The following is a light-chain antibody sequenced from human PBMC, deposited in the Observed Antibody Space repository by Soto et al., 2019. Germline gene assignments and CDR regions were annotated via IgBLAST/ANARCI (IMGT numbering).Light chain of an antibody. J-gene: IGKJ1*01. V-gene: IGKV1-33*01. CDR2: DAS. CDR1: QDISNY. Sequence: DIQMTQSPSSLSASVGDRVTITCQASQDISNYLNWYQQKPGKAPKLLIYDASNLETGVPSRFSGSGSGTDFTFTISSLQPEDIATYYCQLYNNYFPMTFGQGTRV. CDR3: QLYNNYFPMT.